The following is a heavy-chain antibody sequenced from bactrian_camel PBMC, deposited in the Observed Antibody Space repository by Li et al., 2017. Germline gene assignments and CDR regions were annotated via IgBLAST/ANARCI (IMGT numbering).Heavy chain of an antibody. D-gene: IGHD8*01. V-gene: IGHV3S67*01. J-gene: IGHJ4*01. CDR2: IEMDGRA. CDR1: GFTVSWYC. CDR3: AVDCCNLFWSYY. Sequence: VQLVESGGGLVQPGGSLRLSCTASGFTVSWYCLGWFRQAPGKEREGVAAIEMDGRATYVNSVKGRFTISRDNAKNTLYLQMNSLGPEDTGLYFCAVDCCNLFWSYYWGQGTQVTVS.